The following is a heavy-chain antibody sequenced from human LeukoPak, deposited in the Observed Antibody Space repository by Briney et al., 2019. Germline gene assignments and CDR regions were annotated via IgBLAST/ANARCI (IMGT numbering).Heavy chain of an antibody. CDR3: AIPSSYDSSGYSIDY. CDR2: MNPNSGNT. J-gene: IGHJ4*02. V-gene: IGHV1-8*02. D-gene: IGHD3-22*01. CDR1: GYTFTTYY. Sequence: ASVKVSCKASGYTFTTYYMHWVRQAPGQGLEWMGWMNPNSGNTGYAQKFQGRVTMTRNTSISTAYMELSSLRSEDTAVYYCAIPSSYDSSGYSIDYWGQGTLVTVSS.